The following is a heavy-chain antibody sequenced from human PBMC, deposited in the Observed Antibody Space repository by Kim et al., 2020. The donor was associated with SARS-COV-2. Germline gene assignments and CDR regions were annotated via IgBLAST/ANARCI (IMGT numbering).Heavy chain of an antibody. D-gene: IGHD6-13*01. CDR3: AKDNVGPPWYERLELDY. CDR2: ISWNSGSI. CDR1: GFTFDDYA. J-gene: IGHJ4*02. V-gene: IGHV3-9*01. Sequence: GGSLRLSCAASGFTFDDYAMHWVRQAPGKGLEWVSGISWNSGSIGYADSVKGRFTISRDNAKNSLYLQMNSLRAEDTALYYCAKDNVGPPWYERLELDYWGQGTLVTVSS.